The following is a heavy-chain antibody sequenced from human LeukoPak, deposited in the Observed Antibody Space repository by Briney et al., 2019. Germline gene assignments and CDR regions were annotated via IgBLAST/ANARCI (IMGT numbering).Heavy chain of an antibody. CDR2: ISSSSSSYK. V-gene: IGHV3-21*04. CDR3: AKLVWFGSPEYFDY. CDR1: GFTFISYN. Sequence: GGSLRLSCAASGFTFISYNMNWVRQAPGKGLEWVSSISSSSSSYKYYADSVKGRFTVSRDNAKNSLYLQMNSLRAEDTAVYYCAKLVWFGSPEYFDYWGQGTLVTVSS. D-gene: IGHD3-10*01. J-gene: IGHJ4*02.